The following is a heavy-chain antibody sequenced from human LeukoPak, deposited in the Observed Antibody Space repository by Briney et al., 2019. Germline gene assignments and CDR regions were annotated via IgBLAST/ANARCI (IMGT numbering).Heavy chain of an antibody. CDR1: GFTFSSYW. V-gene: IGHV3-74*01. CDR3: ARPYEGGAFDI. D-gene: IGHD3-22*01. J-gene: IGHJ3*02. CDR2: INTDGSIT. Sequence: PGGSLRLSCAASGFTFSSYWMHWVRQAPGKGLVWVSRINTDGSITTYADSVKGRFTISRDNAKNTLYLQTNNLRAEDTAVYYCARPYEGGAFDIWGQGTMVTVSS.